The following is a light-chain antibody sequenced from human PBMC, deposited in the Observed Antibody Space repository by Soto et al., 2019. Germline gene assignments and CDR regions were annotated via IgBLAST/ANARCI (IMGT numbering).Light chain of an antibody. J-gene: IGLJ1*01. Sequence: QSAPTQPPSVSGSPGQSVTISCTGIRSDVGNYKIVSGYQQPPGTAAKLMIYEVSSRPSGVPDRFSGSKSGNTASLTISRLQVEDEADYYSSLYTSSSTFVFGTGTKVTV. V-gene: IGLV2-18*01. CDR1: RSDVGNYKI. CDR3: SLYTSSSTFV. CDR2: EVS.